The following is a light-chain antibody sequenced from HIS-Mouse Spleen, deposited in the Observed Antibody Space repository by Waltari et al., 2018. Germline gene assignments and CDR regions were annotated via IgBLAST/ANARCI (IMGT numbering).Light chain of an antibody. CDR2: DDS. CDR1: ALPKKY. J-gene: IGLJ2*01. V-gene: IGLV3-10*01. Sequence: SYELTQPPSVSVSPGQTARITCSGDALPKKYPYWYQQKSGQAPVLVIYDDSKRPSGLPERFSGSSSGTMDTLTISGAQVEDEADYYCYSTDSSGNHRVFGGGTKLTVL. CDR3: YSTDSSGNHRV.